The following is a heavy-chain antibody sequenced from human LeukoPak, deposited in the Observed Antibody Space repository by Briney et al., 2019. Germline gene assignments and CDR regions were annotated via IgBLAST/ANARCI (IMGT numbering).Heavy chain of an antibody. Sequence: PSETLSLTCTVSGGPISSYYWSWIRQPPGKGLEWIGYIYTSGSTKYNPSLKSRVTISVDTSKNQFSLKLSSVTAADTAVYYCARLDCSSTSCYTEGSWFDPWGQGTLVTVSS. V-gene: IGHV4-4*09. CDR2: IYTSGST. D-gene: IGHD2-2*02. CDR1: GGPISSYY. CDR3: ARLDCSSTSCYTEGSWFDP. J-gene: IGHJ5*02.